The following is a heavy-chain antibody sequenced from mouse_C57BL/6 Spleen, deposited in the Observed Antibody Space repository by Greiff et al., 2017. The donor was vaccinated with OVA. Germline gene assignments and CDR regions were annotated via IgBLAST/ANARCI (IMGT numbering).Heavy chain of an antibody. CDR3: APHYYGSSGRFAD. V-gene: IGHV14-2*01. CDR2: IDPEDGET. D-gene: IGHD1-1*01. Sequence: VHVKQSGAELVKPGASVKLSCTASGFNIKDYYMHWVKQRTEQGLEWIGRIDPEDGETKYAPKFQGKATITADTSSNTAYLQLSSLTSEDTAVYYCAPHYYGSSGRFADWGQGTLVTVSA. J-gene: IGHJ3*01. CDR1: GFNIKDYY.